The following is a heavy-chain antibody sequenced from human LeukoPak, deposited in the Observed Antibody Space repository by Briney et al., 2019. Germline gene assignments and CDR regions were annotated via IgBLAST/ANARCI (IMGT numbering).Heavy chain of an antibody. CDR3: ARAVGGDGSGSL. D-gene: IGHD3-10*01. J-gene: IGHJ4*02. V-gene: IGHV4-59*01. CDR1: GGSISNKY. CDR2: IYYRVTS. Sequence: SETLSLTCTVSGGSISNKYWSWIRQPPGKGLEWIGYIYYRVTSDYNPSLKSRVTMSVDMSTSQISLKLSSVTAADTAVYYCARAVGGDGSGSLWGPGTLVTVSS.